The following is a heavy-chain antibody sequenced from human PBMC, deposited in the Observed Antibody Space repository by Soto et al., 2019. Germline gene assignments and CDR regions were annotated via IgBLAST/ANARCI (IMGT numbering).Heavy chain of an antibody. Sequence: QIELVQSGAEVTKSGASVKVSCKTSGYTFAEFYLHWVRQVPGQGLEWRGWINPNTGGTHYAVKFQDRVTMTRDTSIRTAYMELARLRSDDTATYYCARDGNYYTSGEGHWFDPWGQGTLITVSP. CDR1: GYTFAEFY. J-gene: IGHJ5*02. D-gene: IGHD2-15*01. CDR3: ARDGNYYTSGEGHWFDP. CDR2: INPNTGGT. V-gene: IGHV1-2*02.